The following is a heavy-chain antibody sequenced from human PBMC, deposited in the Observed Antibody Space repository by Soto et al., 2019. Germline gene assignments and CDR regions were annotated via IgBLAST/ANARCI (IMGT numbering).Heavy chain of an antibody. Sequence: AASVKVSCKASGGTFSSYAISWVRQAPGQGLEWMGGIIPIFGTANYAQKFQGRVTITADESTSTAYMELSSLRSENTAVYYCAGATEKRSGYPFDYWGQGTLVTVSS. CDR3: AGATEKRSGYPFDY. J-gene: IGHJ4*02. V-gene: IGHV1-69*13. CDR1: GGTFSSYA. CDR2: IIPIFGTA. D-gene: IGHD3-22*01.